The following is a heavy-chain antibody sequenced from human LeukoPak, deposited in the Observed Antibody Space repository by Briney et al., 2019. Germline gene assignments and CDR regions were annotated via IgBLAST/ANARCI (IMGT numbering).Heavy chain of an antibody. CDR3: ARDLMGIAYRGAFYY. V-gene: IGHV3-23*01. D-gene: IGHD6-13*01. Sequence: GGSLRLSCAASGFTFSSYAMSWVRQAPGKGLEWVSAISGSGGSTYYADSVKGRFTISRDNAKNSPYLQMNSLRAEDTAVYYCARDLMGIAYRGAFYYWGQGTLVTVSS. CDR2: ISGSGGST. J-gene: IGHJ4*02. CDR1: GFTFSSYA.